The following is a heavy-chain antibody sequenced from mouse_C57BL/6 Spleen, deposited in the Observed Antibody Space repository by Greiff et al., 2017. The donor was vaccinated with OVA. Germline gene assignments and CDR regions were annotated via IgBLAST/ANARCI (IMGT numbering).Heavy chain of an antibody. CDR3: ARKAYGSSYDYAMDY. Sequence: VQGVESGPGLVQPSQSLSITCTVSGFSLTSYGVHWVRQSPGKGLEWLGVIWSGGSTDYNAAFISRLSISKDNSKSQVFFKMNSLQADDTAIYYCARKAYGSSYDYAMDYWGQGTSVTVSS. CDR2: IWSGGST. CDR1: GFSLTSYG. V-gene: IGHV2-2*01. J-gene: IGHJ4*01. D-gene: IGHD1-1*01.